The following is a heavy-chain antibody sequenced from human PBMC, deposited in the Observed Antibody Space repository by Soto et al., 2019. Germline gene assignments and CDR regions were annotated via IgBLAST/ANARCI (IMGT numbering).Heavy chain of an antibody. J-gene: IGHJ4*02. CDR3: ARGLERYYYDY. D-gene: IGHD1-20*01. CDR2: IYYSGST. Sequence: PSETLSLTCTVSGGSISSYCGSWIRQPPGKGLEWIGYIYYSGSTSYNPSLKSRVTISVDTSKNQFSLKLSSVTAADTAVYYCARGLERYYYDYWGQGTLVTSPQ. CDR1: GGSISSYC. V-gene: IGHV4-59*01.